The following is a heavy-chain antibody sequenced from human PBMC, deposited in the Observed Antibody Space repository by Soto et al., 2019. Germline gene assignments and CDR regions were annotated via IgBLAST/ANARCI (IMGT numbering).Heavy chain of an antibody. V-gene: IGHV1-2*04. CDR2: INPNSGGT. D-gene: IGHD3-10*01. J-gene: IGHJ4*02. CDR3: ARDRGTYGLNPPDY. CDR1: GSTFTTSS. Sequence: ASVKDSCKSSGSTFTTSSMHWVLQANGQGLEWMGWINPNSGGTNYAQKFQGWVTLTRDTSISTFYMELSSLKADDTAVYYCARDRGTYGLNPPDYWGQGTPVTVSS.